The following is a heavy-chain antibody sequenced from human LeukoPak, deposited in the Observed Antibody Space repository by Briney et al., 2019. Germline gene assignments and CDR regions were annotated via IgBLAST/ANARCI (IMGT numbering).Heavy chain of an antibody. D-gene: IGHD4-23*01. CDR1: GYRFSSYW. J-gene: IGHJ5*02. V-gene: IGHV5-10-1*01. Sequence: GESLKISCKGSGYRFSSYWITWVRQMPGKGLEWMGRIDPSDSYTKYSPSSQGHVTISADKSISTAYLQWSSLKASDTAMYYCARQGGNSPLNWFDPWGQGTLVTVSS. CDR2: IDPSDSYT. CDR3: ARQGGNSPLNWFDP.